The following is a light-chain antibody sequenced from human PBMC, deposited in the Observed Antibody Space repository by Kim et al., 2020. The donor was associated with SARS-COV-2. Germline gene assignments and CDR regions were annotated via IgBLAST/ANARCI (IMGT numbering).Light chain of an antibody. Sequence: GQSITISCTGTSSDVGGYNSVSWYQQHPGKAPKLMIYEVNNRPSGVSNRFSGSKSGNTASLTISGLQAEDEADYYCSSYTSSISFVFGTGTKVTVL. CDR1: SSDVGGYNS. V-gene: IGLV2-14*03. CDR2: EVN. CDR3: SSYTSSISFV. J-gene: IGLJ1*01.